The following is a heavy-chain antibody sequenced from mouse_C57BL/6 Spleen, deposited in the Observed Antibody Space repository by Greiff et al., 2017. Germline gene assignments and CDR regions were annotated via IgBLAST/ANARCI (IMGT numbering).Heavy chain of an antibody. Sequence: QVQLQQSGAELVRPGASVTLSCTASGYTFTDYEMHWVKQTPVHGLEWIGAIDPEPGGPSYNQKFKGKAILTADKSSSTGYMGLRSLRTQDSAVYYCTRGTMITTGVFDYWGQGTTLTVSS. CDR2: IDPEPGGP. CDR1: GYTFTDYE. V-gene: IGHV1-15*01. CDR3: TRGTMITTGVFDY. D-gene: IGHD2-4*01. J-gene: IGHJ2*01.